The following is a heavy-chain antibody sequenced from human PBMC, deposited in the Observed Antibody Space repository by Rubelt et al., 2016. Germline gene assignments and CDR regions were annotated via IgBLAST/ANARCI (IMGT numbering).Heavy chain of an antibody. CDR3: TSRNLWFGDGFDC. V-gene: IGHV1-2*04. CDR1: GYTFTGYY. D-gene: IGHD3-10*01. CDR2: IKPNSGGT. Sequence: QVQLVQSGAEVKKPGASVKVSCKASGYTFTGYYMHWVRQAPGQGLEWMGWIKPNSGGTNHAQKVQGWVPRRRETSISTGYMVLSRLRSDEPAVYYCTSRNLWFGDGFDCWGQGSLVTVSS. J-gene: IGHJ4*02.